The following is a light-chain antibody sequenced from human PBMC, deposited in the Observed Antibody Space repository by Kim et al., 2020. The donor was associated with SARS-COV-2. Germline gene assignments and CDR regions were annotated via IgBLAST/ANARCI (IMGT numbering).Light chain of an antibody. CDR3: QQANSFPYT. J-gene: IGKJ2*01. V-gene: IGKV1-12*01. CDR2: DAS. CDR1: QGISTW. Sequence: SASLGARVTITCRASQGISTWLAWYQQKPGKAPKLLIYDASNLRSGVPSRFSGSGSGTDLTLTISSLQPEDFATYYCQQANSFPYTFGQGTKLEI.